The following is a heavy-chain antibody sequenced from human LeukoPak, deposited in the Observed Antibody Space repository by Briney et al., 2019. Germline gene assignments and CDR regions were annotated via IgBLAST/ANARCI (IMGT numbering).Heavy chain of an antibody. J-gene: IGHJ6*03. Sequence: NPSQTLSLTCTVSGGSMSNVSHNWSCIRQPAGKGLECIGRIFSSGGTNYNPSLKSRVTMSVDPSKNQFSLRLTSMTAADTGVYYCARAFFGVLIKGSPPYYYYMDVWGKGSTVTVSS. D-gene: IGHD3-3*01. CDR1: GGSMSNVSHN. V-gene: IGHV4-61*02. CDR3: ARAFFGVLIKGSPPYYYYMDV. CDR2: IFSSGGT.